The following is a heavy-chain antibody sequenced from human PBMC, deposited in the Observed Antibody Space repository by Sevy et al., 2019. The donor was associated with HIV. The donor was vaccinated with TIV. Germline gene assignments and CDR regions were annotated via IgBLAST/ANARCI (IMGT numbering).Heavy chain of an antibody. D-gene: IGHD6-19*01. Sequence: ASVKVSCKASAYNFIGYYIHWVRQAPGQGLEWIGRINPTSGGTKYAHKFQGRVTVTIDMSVITAYMELTRLTSDDTAIYYCAGQTSGWYDWFDPWGPGTLVTVSS. CDR3: AGQTSGWYDWFDP. CDR2: INPTSGGT. V-gene: IGHV1-2*06. J-gene: IGHJ5*02. CDR1: AYNFIGYY.